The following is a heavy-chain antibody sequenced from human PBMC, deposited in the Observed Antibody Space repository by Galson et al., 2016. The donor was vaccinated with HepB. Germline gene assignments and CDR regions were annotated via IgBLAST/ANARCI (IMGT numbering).Heavy chain of an antibody. V-gene: IGHV1-69*13. Sequence: SVKVSCKASGDTFNNYAFTWVRQAPGQGFEWMGGFIPIFGTTNYAQKFQGRVTITADESTSTAYQELSGLRFEDTAMYYCFVHCISTNCLHLNKFDIWGQGTMVTVSS. CDR3: FVHCISTNCLHLNKFDI. J-gene: IGHJ3*02. D-gene: IGHD2/OR15-2a*01. CDR2: FIPIFGTT. CDR1: GDTFNNYA.